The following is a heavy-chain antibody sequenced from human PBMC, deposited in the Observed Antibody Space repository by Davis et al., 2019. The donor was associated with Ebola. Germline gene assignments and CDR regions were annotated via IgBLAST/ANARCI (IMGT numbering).Heavy chain of an antibody. D-gene: IGHD2-15*01. CDR1: GFSFSGYP. Sequence: PGGSPRLSCAASGFSFSGYPLHWVRQAPGKGLEWVAVISYDENNKYYADSVKGRFTISRDNSKNTFYLQMNTLRAEDTAVYYCAREGVALDSWGQGTLVTASS. CDR2: ISYDENNK. CDR3: AREGVALDS. J-gene: IGHJ4*02. V-gene: IGHV3-30-3*01.